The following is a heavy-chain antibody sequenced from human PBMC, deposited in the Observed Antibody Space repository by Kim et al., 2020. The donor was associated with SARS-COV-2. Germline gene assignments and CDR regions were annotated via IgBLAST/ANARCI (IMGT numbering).Heavy chain of an antibody. D-gene: IGHD2-15*01. CDR1: GFSLTTSGVG. V-gene: IGHV2-5*02. J-gene: IGHJ4*02. CDR3: AQAYCSGGSCYSPYFDN. Sequence: SGPTLVNPTQTLTVTCTFSGFSLTTSGVGVGWIRQPPGKALEWLALIYWDDSERYRPSLKSRLTITTDTSKNQVVLTLTNMDPMDTATYYCAQAYCSGGSCYSPYFDNWGQGTLVTVSS. CDR2: IYWDDSE.